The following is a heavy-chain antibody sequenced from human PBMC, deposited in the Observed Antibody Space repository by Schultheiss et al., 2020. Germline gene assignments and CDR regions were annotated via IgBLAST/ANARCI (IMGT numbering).Heavy chain of an antibody. CDR2: ISGSGGST. V-gene: IGHV3-23*01. CDR1: GFTFSSYG. D-gene: IGHD5-12*01. Sequence: GGSLRLSCAASGFTFSSYGMHWVRQAPGKGLEWVSAISGSGGSTYYADSVKGRFTISRDNSKNTLYLQMNSLRAEDTAVYYCARVHGVATKHTSQSGWGQGTLVTVSS. CDR3: ARVHGVATKHTSQSG. J-gene: IGHJ4*02.